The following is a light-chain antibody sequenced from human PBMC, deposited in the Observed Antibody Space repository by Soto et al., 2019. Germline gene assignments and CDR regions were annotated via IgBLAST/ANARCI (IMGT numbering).Light chain of an antibody. J-gene: IGKJ1*01. CDR3: QVYGSSPKT. V-gene: IGKV3-20*01. Sequence: ILLTQSPGTLSLSPGEGATLSCRASQPVNSGYLAWYQQKPGQAHRLLMYGVSTRDTGIPDRFSGSGAGTDFTLAISRLEPRDFAVYYCQVYGSSPKTFGQGTKVEFK. CDR2: GVS. CDR1: QPVNSGY.